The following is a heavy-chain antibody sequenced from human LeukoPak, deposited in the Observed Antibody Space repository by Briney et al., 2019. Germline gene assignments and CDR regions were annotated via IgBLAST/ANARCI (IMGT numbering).Heavy chain of an antibody. CDR2: INAGNGNT. CDR1: GYTFTSYA. V-gene: IGHV1-3*01. D-gene: IGHD6-19*01. J-gene: IGHJ4*02. CDR3: ARDSSGWYYQLDY. Sequence: ASVKVSCKASGYTFTSYAMHWVRQAPGQRLEWMGWINAGNGNTKYSQKFQGRVTITTDESTSTAYMELSSLRSEDTAVYYCARDSSGWYYQLDYWGQGTLVTVSS.